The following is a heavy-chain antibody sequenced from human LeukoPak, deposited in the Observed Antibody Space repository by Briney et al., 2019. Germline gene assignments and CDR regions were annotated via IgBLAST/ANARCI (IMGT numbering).Heavy chain of an antibody. V-gene: IGHV1-18*01. CDR2: ISAYNGNT. Sequence: ASVKVSCKASGYTFTSYGISWVRQAPGQGLEWMGWISAYNGNTNYAQKHQGRVTMTTDTSTSTAYMELRSLRSDDTAVYYCASTYGYYYDSSGSLGYWGQGTLVTVSS. J-gene: IGHJ4*02. CDR3: ASTYGYYYDSSGSLGY. CDR1: GYTFTSYG. D-gene: IGHD3-22*01.